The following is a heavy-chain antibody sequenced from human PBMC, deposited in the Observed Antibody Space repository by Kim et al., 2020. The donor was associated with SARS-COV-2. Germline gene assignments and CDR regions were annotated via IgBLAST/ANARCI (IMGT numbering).Heavy chain of an antibody. Sequence: QKFQERVTITRDMSTSTAYMELSSLRSEDTAVYYCAATAARPYYYYGMDVWGQGTTVTVSS. V-gene: IGHV1-58*01. J-gene: IGHJ6*02. D-gene: IGHD6-6*01. CDR3: AATAARPYYYYGMDV.